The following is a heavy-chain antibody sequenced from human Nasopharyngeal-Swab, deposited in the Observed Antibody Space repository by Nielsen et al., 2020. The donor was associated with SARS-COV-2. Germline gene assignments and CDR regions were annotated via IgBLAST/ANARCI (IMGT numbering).Heavy chain of an antibody. Sequence: SETLSLTCAVYGGSFSGYYWSWIRQPPGKGLEWIGEINHSGSTNYNPSLTSRVTISIDTSKNQFSLKLSSVTAADTAVYYCARALWKKSYYYYMDVWGKGTTVTVSS. J-gene: IGHJ6*03. CDR2: INHSGST. D-gene: IGHD2/OR15-2a*01. V-gene: IGHV4-34*01. CDR1: GGSFSGYY. CDR3: ARALWKKSYYYYMDV.